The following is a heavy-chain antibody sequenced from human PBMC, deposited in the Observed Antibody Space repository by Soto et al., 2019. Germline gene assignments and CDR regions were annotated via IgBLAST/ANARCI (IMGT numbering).Heavy chain of an antibody. V-gene: IGHV3-74*01. CDR1: EFTFRSSW. D-gene: IGHD5-12*01. CDR2: MNTDGTII. J-gene: IGHJ4*02. Sequence: LTLSCLVSEFTFRSSWMHWVRQGPEMGLVWVSRMNTDGTIINYADAVKGRFTISRDNAKNSLYLQMNSLRAEDTAVYYCARDPEKYSGSDLGIDYWGQGTLVTVSS. CDR3: ARDPEKYSGSDLGIDY.